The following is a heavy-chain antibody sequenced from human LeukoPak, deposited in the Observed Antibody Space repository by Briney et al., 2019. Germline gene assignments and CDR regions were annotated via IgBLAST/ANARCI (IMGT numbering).Heavy chain of an antibody. V-gene: IGHV1-8*01. CDR3: ARGGGLSSGWFHDAFDI. J-gene: IGHJ3*02. CDR1: GYTFTSYD. Sequence: ASVKVSCQASGYTFTSYDINWVRQATGQGLEWMGWIKPNSGNKGYAQKFQGRVTMTSNTSISTAYMELSSLRSEDTAVYYCARGGGLSSGWFHDAFDIWGQGTMVTVSS. D-gene: IGHD6-19*01. CDR2: IKPNSGNK.